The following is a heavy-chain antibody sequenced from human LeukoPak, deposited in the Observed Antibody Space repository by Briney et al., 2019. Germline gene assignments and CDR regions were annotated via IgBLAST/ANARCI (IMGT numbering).Heavy chain of an antibody. CDR1: GGSISSGSYY. D-gene: IGHD1-14*01. CDR2: IYTSGST. Sequence: SQTLSLTCTVSGGSISSGSYYWSWIRQPAGKGLEWIGRIYTSGSTNYNPSLKSRVTISVDPSKNQFSLKLSSVTAADTAVYYCARDSGQYWYFDLWGRGTLVTVSS. CDR3: ARDSGQYWYFDL. J-gene: IGHJ2*01. V-gene: IGHV4-61*02.